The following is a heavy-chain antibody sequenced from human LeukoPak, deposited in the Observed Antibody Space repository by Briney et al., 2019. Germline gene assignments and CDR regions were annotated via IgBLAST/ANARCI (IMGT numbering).Heavy chain of an antibody. CDR1: GYTFTSYA. D-gene: IGHD2-15*01. Sequence: ASVKVSCKASGYTFTSYAMHWVRLAPGQSLEWMGWINAGNGNTKYSQKFQGRVTITRDTSATTAYMELSSLKSEDTAVYYCARGDCSSANCYSVWGQGTLVTVSS. V-gene: IGHV1-3*01. J-gene: IGHJ4*02. CDR2: INAGNGNT. CDR3: ARGDCSSANCYSV.